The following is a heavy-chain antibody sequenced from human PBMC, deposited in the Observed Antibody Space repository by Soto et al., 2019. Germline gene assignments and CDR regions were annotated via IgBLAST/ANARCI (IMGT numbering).Heavy chain of an antibody. Sequence: VQLVQSGAEVKKPGASVKVSCKTSGYTFTSYDISWVRQAPGQGLEWMGWNSAYNGYTNYAQKYQGRVTMTTATSTSTAYMEVGSPRSDDTAVYYGARDGISDHYFDYWGQGTLVTFSS. CDR3: ARDGISDHYFDY. D-gene: IGHD1-1*01. CDR1: GYTFTSYD. V-gene: IGHV1-18*01. CDR2: NSAYNGYT. J-gene: IGHJ4*02.